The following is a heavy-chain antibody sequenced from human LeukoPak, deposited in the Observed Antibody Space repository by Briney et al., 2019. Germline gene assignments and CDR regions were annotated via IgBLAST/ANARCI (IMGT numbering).Heavy chain of an antibody. V-gene: IGHV1-18*01. CDR1: GYTFTSYG. J-gene: IGHJ4*02. D-gene: IGHD3-3*01. Sequence: ASVKVSCKSSGYTFTSYGISWVRQAPGQGLEWMGWISAYNGNTNYAQKLQGRVTMTTDTSTSTAYMELRSLRSDDTAVYYCARTTVLRFLEWLTPDYWGQGTLVTVSS. CDR3: ARTTVLRFLEWLTPDY. CDR2: ISAYNGNT.